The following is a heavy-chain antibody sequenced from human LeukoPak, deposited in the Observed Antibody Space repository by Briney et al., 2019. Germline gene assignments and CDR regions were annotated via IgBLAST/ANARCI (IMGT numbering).Heavy chain of an antibody. J-gene: IGHJ3*01. CDR2: IYADGYT. CDR3: ARDRRGEKDFDV. CDR1: GFTFSSYA. V-gene: IGHV3-23*01. Sequence: PGGSLRLSCAASGFTFSSYAMSWVRQAPGKGLEGVSAIYADGYTRDAASVKGRFSISRHNSKNTVYLQMDNLRPEDTAVYYCARDRRGEKDFDVWGPGTMVTVSS.